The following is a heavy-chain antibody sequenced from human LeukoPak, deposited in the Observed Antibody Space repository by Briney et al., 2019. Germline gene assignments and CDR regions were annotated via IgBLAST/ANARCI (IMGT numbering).Heavy chain of an antibody. CDR1: GGSITSYY. Sequence: SETLSLTCTVSGGSITSYYWSWIRQPPGKGLEWIGYIYYSGSTNYNPSLKSRVTISVDTSKNQFSLKLSSVTAADTAVYYCASNGRYSSGWYGFDYWGQGTLVTVSS. CDR3: ASNGRYSSGWYGFDY. V-gene: IGHV4-59*01. D-gene: IGHD6-19*01. J-gene: IGHJ4*02. CDR2: IYYSGST.